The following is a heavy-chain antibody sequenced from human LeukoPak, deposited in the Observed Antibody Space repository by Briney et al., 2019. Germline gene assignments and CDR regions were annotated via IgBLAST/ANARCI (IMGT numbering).Heavy chain of an antibody. V-gene: IGHV4-39*01. J-gene: IGHJ6*03. CDR2: VYYGGTT. Sequence: SETLSLTCTVSGGSINSRSYYWGWIRQPPGKGLEWIGSVYYGGTTYYNPSLKSRVTISEDTSKNQFSLKLSSVTTADTAVYYCARRATTVTTGYYYYYMDVWGKGTTVTVSS. CDR1: GGSINSRSYY. CDR3: ARRATTVTTGYYYYYMDV. D-gene: IGHD4-17*01.